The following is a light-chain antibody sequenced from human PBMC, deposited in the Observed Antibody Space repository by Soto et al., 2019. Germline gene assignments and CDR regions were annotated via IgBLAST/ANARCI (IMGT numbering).Light chain of an antibody. CDR1: IDDIGAYDY. J-gene: IGLJ1*01. Sequence: LTQPASVSGSPGQSVTISCTGTIDDIGAYDYVSWYQQRPGSAPQIIIYDVNNRPSGTSHRFNGSKSVHTANLTITGLQSDDEATYHCSSYTSTYSLVFGTGTKVTVL. CDR2: DVN. CDR3: SSYTSTYSLV. V-gene: IGLV2-14*03.